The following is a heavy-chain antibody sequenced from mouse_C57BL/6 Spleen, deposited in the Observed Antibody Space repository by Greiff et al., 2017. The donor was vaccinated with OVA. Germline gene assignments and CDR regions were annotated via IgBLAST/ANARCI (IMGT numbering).Heavy chain of an antibody. CDR3: ARSYSNYVGNWFAY. Sequence: EVQVVESGGGLVQPGGSLSLSCAASGFTFTDYYMSWVRQPPGKALEWLGFIRNKANGYTTEYSASVKGRFTISRDNSQSILYLQMNALRAEDSATYYCARSYSNYVGNWFAYWGQGTLVTVSA. D-gene: IGHD2-5*01. CDR2: IRNKANGYTT. J-gene: IGHJ3*01. CDR1: GFTFTDYY. V-gene: IGHV7-3*01.